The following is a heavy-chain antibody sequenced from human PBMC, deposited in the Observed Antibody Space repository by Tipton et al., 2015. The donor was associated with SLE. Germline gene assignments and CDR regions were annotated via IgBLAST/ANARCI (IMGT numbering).Heavy chain of an antibody. CDR3: ARQVAYNWNPIDY. CDR2: IYYSGST. Sequence: PGLVKPSETLSLTCTVSGGSISSSSYYWGWIRQPPGKGLEWIGSIYYSGSTYYNPSLRSRVTLSVDTPKNQFSLRVTSVTAADTAIYYCARQVAYNWNPIDYWGQGTLVTVSS. J-gene: IGHJ4*02. CDR1: GGSISSSSYY. D-gene: IGHD1-20*01. V-gene: IGHV4-39*01.